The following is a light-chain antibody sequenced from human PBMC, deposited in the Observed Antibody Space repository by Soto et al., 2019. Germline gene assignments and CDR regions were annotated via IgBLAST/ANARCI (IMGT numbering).Light chain of an antibody. J-gene: IGLJ2*01. CDR2: GNS. CDR1: SSNIGAGYD. Sequence: QSVLTQPPSVSGAPGQRVTISCTGSSSNIGAGYDVHWYQQLPGTGPKLLISGNSNRPSGAPDRFSGSKSGTSASLAITGLQAEDEADYYGQSYDSSLSGVVFGGGTKLTVL. V-gene: IGLV1-40*01. CDR3: QSYDSSLSGVV.